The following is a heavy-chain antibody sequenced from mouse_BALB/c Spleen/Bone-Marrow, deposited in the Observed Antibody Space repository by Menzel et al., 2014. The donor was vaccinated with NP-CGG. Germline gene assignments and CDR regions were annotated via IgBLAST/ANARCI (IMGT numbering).Heavy chain of an antibody. D-gene: IGHD1-1*01. CDR1: GYTFITYT. J-gene: IGHJ4*01. V-gene: IGHV1-4*01. CDR3: ARGGFLLRSLALDY. Sequence: QVQLQQFGAELARPGASVKMSCKASGYTFITYTMHWVQQRPGQGLEWAGYINPSTGFTNYNQIFKDKATLSADKSSRAAYMQLSSLTSEDSAVYYCARGGFLLRSLALDYWDQGTSVTVSS. CDR2: INPSTGFT.